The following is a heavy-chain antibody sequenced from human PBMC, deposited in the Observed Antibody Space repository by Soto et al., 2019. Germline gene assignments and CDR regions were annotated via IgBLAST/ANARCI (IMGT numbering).Heavy chain of an antibody. Sequence: PSETLSLTCAVYGGSFGGYYWSWIRQPPGKGLEWIGEINHSGSTNYNPSLKSRVTISVDTSKNQFSLKLSSVTAADTAVYYCARRRGTYYYDSSGSPTDYWGQGTLVTASS. CDR1: GGSFGGYY. CDR2: INHSGST. CDR3: ARRRGTYYYDSSGSPTDY. V-gene: IGHV4-34*01. J-gene: IGHJ4*02. D-gene: IGHD3-22*01.